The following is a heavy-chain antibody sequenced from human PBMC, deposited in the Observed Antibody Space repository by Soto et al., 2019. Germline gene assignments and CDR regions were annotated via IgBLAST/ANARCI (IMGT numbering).Heavy chain of an antibody. D-gene: IGHD4-4*01. CDR2: TSSDESIK. J-gene: IGHJ4*02. CDR3: AKKLPGSVMSCPDY. CDR1: GFAFNTYG. V-gene: IGHV3-30*18. Sequence: GGSLRLSCAASGFAFNTYGMHWVRQAPGKGLEWVAATSSDESIKTYSDSAKGRFTISRDNSRNRLYLQMDSLRAEDTALYYCAKKLPGSVMSCPDYWGRGTQVTVSA.